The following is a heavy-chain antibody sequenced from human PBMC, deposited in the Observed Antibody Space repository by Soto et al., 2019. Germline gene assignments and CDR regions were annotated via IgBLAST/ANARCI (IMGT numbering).Heavy chain of an antibody. V-gene: IGHV3-23*01. CDR2: ISGSGDIT. Sequence: EVQLLESGGGLVQPGGSLRLSCAVSGFSFSNSAMTWVRQAPGKGLEWVSGISGSGDITYNTDSVKGRFAISRDTSKNVVYLQMRSLRAEDQAVYYCAKVPQWVLRYHDWFFDYWGQGTLVTVSS. J-gene: IGHJ4*02. CDR1: GFSFSNSA. CDR3: AKVPQWVLRYHDWFFDY. D-gene: IGHD3-9*01.